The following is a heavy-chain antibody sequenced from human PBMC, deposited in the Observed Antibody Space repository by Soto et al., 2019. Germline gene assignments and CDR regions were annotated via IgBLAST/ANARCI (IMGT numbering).Heavy chain of an antibody. CDR1: GFTFSTYA. J-gene: IGHJ4*02. D-gene: IGHD2-15*01. Sequence: GGSLRLSCAASGFTFSTYAMHWVRQAPGKGLEWVSVIDGSGGSTYYADSVKGRFTISRDISKNTVILQMNSLRAEDTAVYYCARGSRNSCYTGVDYWGQGTLVTVSS. CDR3: ARGSRNSCYTGVDY. V-gene: IGHV3-23*01. CDR2: IDGSGGST.